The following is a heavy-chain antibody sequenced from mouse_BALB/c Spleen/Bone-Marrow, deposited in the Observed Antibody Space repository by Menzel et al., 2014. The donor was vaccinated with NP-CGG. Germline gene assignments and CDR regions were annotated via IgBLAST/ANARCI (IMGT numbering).Heavy chain of an antibody. D-gene: IGHD2-1*01. V-gene: IGHV4-1*02. CDR3: ARQGYYGKGDY. CDR1: GFDFSRYW. Sequence: DVMLVESGGGLVQPGGSLKLSCAASGFDFSRYWMSWVRQAPGKGLEWIGEINPDSSTINYTPSLKDKFIISRDNAINTLYLQMSKVRSEDTALYYCARQGYYGKGDYWGQGTTLTVSS. CDR2: INPDSSTI. J-gene: IGHJ2*01.